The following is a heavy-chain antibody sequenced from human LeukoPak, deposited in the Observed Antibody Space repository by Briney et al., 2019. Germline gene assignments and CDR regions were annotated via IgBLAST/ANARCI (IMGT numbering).Heavy chain of an antibody. D-gene: IGHD6-25*01. Sequence: PSETLSLTCTVSGGSISDYSWSWLRQPPGKGLEWIGNIYYSGSANHNPSLKSRVTISRDTSKNQFSLKLTSVTTADTAVYYCARAGGVKTAALDLDYWGQGTLVTVSS. CDR3: ARAGGVKTAALDLDY. J-gene: IGHJ4*02. CDR1: GGSISDYS. CDR2: IYYSGSA. V-gene: IGHV4-59*01.